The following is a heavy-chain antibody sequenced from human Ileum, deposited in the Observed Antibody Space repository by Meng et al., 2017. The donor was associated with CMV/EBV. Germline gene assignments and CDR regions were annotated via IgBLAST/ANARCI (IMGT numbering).Heavy chain of an antibody. D-gene: IGHD6-6*01. V-gene: IGHV3-23*01. CDR3: AKDFGYSSSPVGFEY. J-gene: IGHJ4*02. CDR2: ISDSAGNT. CDR1: GFTFSSYH. Sequence: GESLKISCAASGFTFSSYHMHWVRQAPGKGLEWISAISDSAGNTYQADSVKGRFTISRDNSKNTLYLQMNNLRAEDTATYYCAKDFGYSSSPVGFEYWGQGTLVTVSS.